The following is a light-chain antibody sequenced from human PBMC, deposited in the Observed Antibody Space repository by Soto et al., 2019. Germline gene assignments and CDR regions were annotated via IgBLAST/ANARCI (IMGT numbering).Light chain of an antibody. CDR1: QSVSSNH. Sequence: EIVLTQSPGTLSLSPGERATLSCRASQSVSSNHLAWYQQKPGQAPRLLIYGASTRASGIPDRFSGSGSGTDFTLTISSLEPEDFAVYYCQQRSNWPYTFGQGTKVDIK. J-gene: IGKJ2*01. CDR3: QQRSNWPYT. CDR2: GAS. V-gene: IGKV3D-20*02.